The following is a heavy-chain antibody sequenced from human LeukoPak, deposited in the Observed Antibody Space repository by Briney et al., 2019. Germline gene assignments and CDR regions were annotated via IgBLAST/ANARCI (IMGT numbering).Heavy chain of an antibody. CDR3: ASSEIITMVRGVPPDYYYYMDV. Sequence: PSGTLSLTCAVSGGSISGSNWWSWVRQPPGKGLEWVGEIYHSGSTNYNPSLKSRVTISVDTSKNQFSLKLSSVTAADTAVYYCASSEIITMVRGVPPDYYYYMDVWGKGTTVTISS. CDR1: GGSISGSNW. J-gene: IGHJ6*03. CDR2: IYHSGST. V-gene: IGHV4-4*02. D-gene: IGHD3-10*01.